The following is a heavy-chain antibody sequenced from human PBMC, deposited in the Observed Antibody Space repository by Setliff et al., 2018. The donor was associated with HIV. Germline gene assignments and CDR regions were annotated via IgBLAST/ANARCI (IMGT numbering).Heavy chain of an antibody. D-gene: IGHD6-19*01. CDR3: ARVGFCGWCLDY. Sequence: GGTLRLSCAASGFTFSNYWLSWVRQAPGKGLEWVANIKKDGSEKYYVDFVKGRFTISRDNAKNSLYLQKNILRAEDTAVYYCARVGFCGWCLDYWGQGTVVTVSS. CDR1: GFTFSNYW. V-gene: IGHV3-7*03. CDR2: IKKDGSEK. J-gene: IGHJ4*02.